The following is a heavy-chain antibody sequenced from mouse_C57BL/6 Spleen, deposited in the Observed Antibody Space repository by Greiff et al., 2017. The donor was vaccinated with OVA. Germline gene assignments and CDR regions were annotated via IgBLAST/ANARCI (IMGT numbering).Heavy chain of an antibody. CDR2: ISTGSSTI. CDR1: GFTFSDYG. J-gene: IGHJ2*01. D-gene: IGHD1-1*01. CDR3: ARYNYGSLDD. Sequence: EVKVVESGGGLVKPGGSLKLSCAASGFTFSDYGMHWVRQAPEKGLEWVAYISTGSSTIYYADTVKGRVTISRDNATNTLFLQMTSLRSEDTAMYYCARYNYGSLDDWGQGTTLTVSS. V-gene: IGHV5-17*01.